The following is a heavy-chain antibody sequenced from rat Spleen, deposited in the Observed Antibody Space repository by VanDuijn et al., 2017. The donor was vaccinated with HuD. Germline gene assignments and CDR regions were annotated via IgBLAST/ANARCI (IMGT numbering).Heavy chain of an antibody. J-gene: IGHJ3*01. CDR2: ISPSGGST. CDR1: GFTFSNYG. Sequence: EVQLVESGGGLVQPGRSLKLSCAASGFTFSNYGMHWIRQAPTKGLEWVASISPSGGSTYYRDSVKGRFTISRDNAKSTLYLQMDSLRSEDTATYYCATDLGVYYGLFAYWGQGTLVTVSS. V-gene: IGHV5-19*01. D-gene: IGHD1-6*01. CDR3: ATDLGVYYGLFAY.